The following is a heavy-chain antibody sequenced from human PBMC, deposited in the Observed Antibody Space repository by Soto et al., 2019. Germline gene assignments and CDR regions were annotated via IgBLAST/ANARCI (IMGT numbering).Heavy chain of an antibody. V-gene: IGHV4-39*01. CDR2: IFYSGNT. Sequence: QLQLQESGPGLVKPSETLSLTCTVSDDSIGRSNYFWGWIRQPPGQGLEWIGNIFYSGNTHYNPSLKSRVPISLDTSNHHFSLRVSSVTAADTAVYYCARHIYSGDSSGSFGYWGPGALVIVSS. D-gene: IGHD6-19*01. CDR3: ARHIYSGDSSGSFGY. J-gene: IGHJ4*02. CDR1: DDSIGRSNYF.